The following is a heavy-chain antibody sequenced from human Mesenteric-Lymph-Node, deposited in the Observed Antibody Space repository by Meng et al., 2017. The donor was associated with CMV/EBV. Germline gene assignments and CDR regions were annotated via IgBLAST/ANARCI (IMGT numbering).Heavy chain of an antibody. CDR1: GSISSGGFY. Sequence: GSISSGGFYWNWIRQHPGKGLEWIGYIYYTGSIYYSPSLKSRVTMSVDTSKNQFSLKLSSVTAADTAVYYCASAGWLGSGYNYFDFWGQGTLVTVSS. CDR3: ASAGWLGSGYNYFDF. CDR2: IYYTGSI. V-gene: IGHV4-31*02. D-gene: IGHD3-22*01. J-gene: IGHJ4*02.